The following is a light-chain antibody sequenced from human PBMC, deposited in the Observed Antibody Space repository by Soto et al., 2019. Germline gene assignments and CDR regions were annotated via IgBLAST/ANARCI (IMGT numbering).Light chain of an antibody. J-gene: IGKJ2*01. V-gene: IGKV3-20*01. CDR2: GAS. CDR3: QQYINSPFT. Sequence: EIVLTQSPGTLSLSPGERATLSCRASQSVSSSYLGWYQQKPGQAPRLLIYGASNRATGIPDRFSGSGSGTDSTLTISRLEPEDFAVYYCQQYINSPFTFGQGTILEI. CDR1: QSVSSSY.